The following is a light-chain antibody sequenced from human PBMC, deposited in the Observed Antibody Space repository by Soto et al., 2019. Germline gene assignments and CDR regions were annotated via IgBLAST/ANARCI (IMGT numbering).Light chain of an antibody. Sequence: DIPMTQSPSSLSASVGDRVTITCQASQDISNYLNWYQQKPGKAPKLLIYDATNLETGVPSRFSGSGSWTDFTFTISSLQPEDIATYYCQQYDNPPLTFGGGTKVEIK. V-gene: IGKV1-33*01. CDR3: QQYDNPPLT. CDR2: DAT. J-gene: IGKJ4*01. CDR1: QDISNY.